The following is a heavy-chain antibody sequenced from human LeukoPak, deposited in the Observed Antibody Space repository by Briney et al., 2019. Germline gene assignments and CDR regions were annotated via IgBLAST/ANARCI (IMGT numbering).Heavy chain of an antibody. CDR1: GGSISSYY. D-gene: IGHD1-26*01. CDR3: ARVGTISGFDYYYYMDV. J-gene: IGHJ6*03. CDR2: IYYTGST. V-gene: IGHV4-59*01. Sequence: SETLSLTCTVSGGSISSYYWSWFRQPPGKGLEWIGYIYYTGSTNYNPSLKSRVTISVDTSKNQLSLKLSSVTAADTAVYYCARVGTISGFDYYYYMDVWGKGTTVTVSS.